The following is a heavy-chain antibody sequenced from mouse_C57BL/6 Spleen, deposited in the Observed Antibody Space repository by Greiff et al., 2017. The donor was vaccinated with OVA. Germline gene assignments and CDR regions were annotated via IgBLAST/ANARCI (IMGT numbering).Heavy chain of an antibody. D-gene: IGHD1-1*01. CDR2: IDPEDGDT. CDR3: ARENTTEEERGFDY. V-gene: IGHV14-2*01. Sequence: VQLQQSGAELVKPGASVKLSCTASGFNIKDYYMHWVKQRTEQGLEWIGRIDPEDGDTKYAPNFQGKATLTADTSSSTAYLELHSLTSEDTAVYYCARENTTEEERGFDYWGQGTTLTVSS. J-gene: IGHJ2*01. CDR1: GFNIKDYY.